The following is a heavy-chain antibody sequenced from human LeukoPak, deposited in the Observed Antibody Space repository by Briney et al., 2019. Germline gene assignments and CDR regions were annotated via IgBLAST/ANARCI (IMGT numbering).Heavy chain of an antibody. CDR3: ARGPGYGLDY. J-gene: IGHJ4*02. D-gene: IGHD5-12*01. CDR2: INPNSGGT. Sequence: ASVKVSCKASGYTFTGYYMHWVRQAPGQGLEWMGWINPNSGGTNYAQEFQGRVTMTRDTSISTAYMELSGLSSDDTAVYYCARGPGYGLDYWGQGTLVTVSS. CDR1: GYTFTGYY. V-gene: IGHV1-2*02.